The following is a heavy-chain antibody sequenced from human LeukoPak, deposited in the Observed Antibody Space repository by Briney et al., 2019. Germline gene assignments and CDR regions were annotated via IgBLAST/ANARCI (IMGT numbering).Heavy chain of an antibody. CDR1: GFTFSSYA. CDR3: AKVGGGDYYYYMDV. V-gene: IGHV3-23*01. Sequence: GGSLRLSCAASGFTFSSYAMSWVRQAPGKGLEWVSAISGSGGSTYYADSVKGRFTISRDNSKNTLYLQMSSLRAEDTAAYYCAKVGGGDYYYYMDVWGKGTMVTVSS. J-gene: IGHJ6*03. D-gene: IGHD3-16*01. CDR2: ISGSGGST.